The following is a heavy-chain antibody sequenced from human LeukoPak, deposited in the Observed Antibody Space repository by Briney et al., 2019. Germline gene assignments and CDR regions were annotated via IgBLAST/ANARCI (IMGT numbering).Heavy chain of an antibody. CDR2: ISSSGSTI. CDR3: ARRSGIAVAGAFDY. D-gene: IGHD6-19*01. CDR1: GFTFSSYE. V-gene: IGHV3-48*03. J-gene: IGHJ4*02. Sequence: GGSLRLSCAASGFTFSSYELNWVRQAPGKGLEWVSYISSSGSTIYYADSVKGRFTISRDNAKNSLYLQMNSLRAEDTAVYYCARRSGIAVAGAFDYWGQGTLVTVSS.